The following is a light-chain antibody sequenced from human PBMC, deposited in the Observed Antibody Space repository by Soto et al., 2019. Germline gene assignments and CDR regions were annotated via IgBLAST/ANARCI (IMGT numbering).Light chain of an antibody. CDR3: QQYGTSPPLT. J-gene: IGKJ4*01. CDR2: AAS. CDR1: QGISSY. Sequence: AIRMTQSPSSLSASTGDRVTITCRASQGISSYLAWYQQKPGKAPKLLIYAASTLQSGVPSRFSGSGSGTDFTLTISCLQSEDFAVYYCQQYGTSPPLTFGGGTKVEI. V-gene: IGKV1-8*01.